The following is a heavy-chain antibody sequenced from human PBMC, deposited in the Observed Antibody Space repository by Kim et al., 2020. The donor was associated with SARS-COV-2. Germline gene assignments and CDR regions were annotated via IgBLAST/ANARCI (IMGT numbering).Heavy chain of an antibody. CDR3: ARDREGAFDY. Sequence: DIYDADSVKGRFTISRENARSSVFLQMNSRRAGDTAVYYCARDREGAFDYWGQGTLVTVSS. V-gene: IGHV3-13*01. J-gene: IGHJ4*02. CDR2: DI.